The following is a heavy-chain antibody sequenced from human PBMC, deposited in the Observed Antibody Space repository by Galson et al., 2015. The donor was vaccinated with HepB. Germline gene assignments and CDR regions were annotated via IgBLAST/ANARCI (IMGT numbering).Heavy chain of an antibody. Sequence: SLRLSCAGSGFIFSTYSMNWVRQVPGKGLEWVSYISRSDGTTYYADSVKGRFTISRDNAKKTLYLQMNDLRAADTAVYYCARWRMVPGHYYGLDVWGQGTTVTVSS. V-gene: IGHV3-48*03. J-gene: IGHJ6*02. CDR3: ARWRMVPGHYYGLDV. CDR1: GFIFSTYS. D-gene: IGHD2-15*01. CDR2: ISRSDGTT.